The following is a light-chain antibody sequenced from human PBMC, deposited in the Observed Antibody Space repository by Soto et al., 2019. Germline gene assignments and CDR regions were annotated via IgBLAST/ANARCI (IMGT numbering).Light chain of an antibody. CDR2: DAS. Sequence: EIVMTQSPGTLSVSPGERATLSFGASQSVSSNLAWYQQKPGQAPRLLIYDASNRATGIPARFSGSGSGTDFTLTISSLEPEDFAVYYCQQRSNWITFGQGTRLEIK. CDR3: QQRSNWIT. J-gene: IGKJ5*01. CDR1: QSVSSN. V-gene: IGKV3-11*01.